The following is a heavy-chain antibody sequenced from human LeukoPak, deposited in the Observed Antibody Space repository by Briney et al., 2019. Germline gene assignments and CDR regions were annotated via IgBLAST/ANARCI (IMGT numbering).Heavy chain of an antibody. CDR2: IIPIFGTA. D-gene: IGHD3-10*01. J-gene: IGHJ3*02. CDR1: GGTFSSYA. CDR3: ASVEAYYAFDI. Sequence: GASVKVSCKASGGTFSSYAISWVRQAPGQGLEWMGGIIPIFGTANYAQKFQGRVTITADESTSTAYMELSSLRSEDTAVYYCASVEAYYAFDIWGQGTMVTVSS. V-gene: IGHV1-69*13.